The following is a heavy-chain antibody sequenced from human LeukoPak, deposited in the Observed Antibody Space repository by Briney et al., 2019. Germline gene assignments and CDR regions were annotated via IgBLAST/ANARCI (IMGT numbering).Heavy chain of an antibody. CDR3: ARTPHLYSGMDA. V-gene: IGHV3-30-3*01. D-gene: IGHD3-16*01. Sequence: GGSLRLSCAASGFTFSSYAMHWVRQAPGKGLEWVAVISYDGSNKYYADSVKGRFTISRDNSKNTLYLQMNGLRAEDTAVYYCARTPHLYSGMDAWGQGTTVTVSS. J-gene: IGHJ6*02. CDR2: ISYDGSNK. CDR1: GFTFSSYA.